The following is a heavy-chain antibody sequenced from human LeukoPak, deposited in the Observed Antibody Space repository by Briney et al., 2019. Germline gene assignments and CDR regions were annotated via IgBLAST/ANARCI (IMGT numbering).Heavy chain of an antibody. CDR3: ANTGQGYTYGFDY. CDR1: GFTFSSYA. V-gene: IGHV3-23*01. J-gene: IGHJ4*02. D-gene: IGHD5-18*01. CDR2: TSGSGDST. Sequence: GGSLRLSCAASGFTFSSYALSWVRQAPGKGLECVSTTSGSGDSTYYADSVKGRFTISRDNSKNTLYLQMNNLRVEDTAVFYCANTGQGYTYGFDYWGQGTLVTVSP.